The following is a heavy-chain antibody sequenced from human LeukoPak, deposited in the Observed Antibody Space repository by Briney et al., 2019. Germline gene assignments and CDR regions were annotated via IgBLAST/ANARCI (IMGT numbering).Heavy chain of an antibody. V-gene: IGHV3-64D*09. J-gene: IGHJ4*02. CDR3: ASGYGSGPYYKGYFDY. D-gene: IGHD3-10*01. CDR2: ISNDGAKK. Sequence: SGGSLRLSCAASGFTFSGSAMHWVRQAPGKGLEYVSAISNDGAKKYYADSEKGRFTISRDNSKNTLYLQMSSLRAEDTAVYYCASGYGSGPYYKGYFDYWGQGTLVTVSS. CDR1: GFTFSGSA.